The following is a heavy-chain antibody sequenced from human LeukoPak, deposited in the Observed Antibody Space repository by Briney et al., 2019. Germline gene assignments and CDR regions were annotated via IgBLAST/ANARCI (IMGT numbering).Heavy chain of an antibody. CDR1: GGSISSSNW. V-gene: IGHV4-4*02. Sequence: SGTLSLTCAVSGGSISSSNWWSWVRQPPGKGLEWIGEIYHSGSTNYNPSLKGRVTISLDTSKNQFSLKLDSMTAADTAVYYCARHQEVTQGLFDKWGQGTLVTVSS. J-gene: IGHJ4*02. CDR3: ARHQEVTQGLFDK. D-gene: IGHD2-21*02. CDR2: IYHSGST.